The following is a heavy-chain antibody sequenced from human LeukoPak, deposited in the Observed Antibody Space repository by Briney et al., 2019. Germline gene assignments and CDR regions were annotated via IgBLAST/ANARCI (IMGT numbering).Heavy chain of an antibody. D-gene: IGHD4-17*01. Sequence: GGSLRLSCAVSGFTVSSNYMSWVSQAPGKGLEWVSVIYSGGRTYYADSVKGRFTISRDNSKNTLYHQMNSLRDEDTAVYYCARDPHGLRRRPHYYYYGMDVWGQGTTVTVSS. V-gene: IGHV3-66*01. J-gene: IGHJ6*02. CDR2: IYSGGRT. CDR1: GFTVSSNY. CDR3: ARDPHGLRRRPHYYYYGMDV.